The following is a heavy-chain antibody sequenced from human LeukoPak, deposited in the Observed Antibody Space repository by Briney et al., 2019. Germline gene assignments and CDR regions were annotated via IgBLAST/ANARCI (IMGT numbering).Heavy chain of an antibody. J-gene: IGHJ4*02. CDR1: GYTFTGYY. D-gene: IGHD4-17*01. Sequence: GASEKVSCKASGYTFTGYYLHWVRQAPGQGLDWMGWINPNSGGTNYAQKFQGGVTMTRDTSISTAYMELSRLRSDDTAVYYCATQYGDYVYYFDYWGQGTLVTVSS. CDR2: INPNSGGT. CDR3: ATQYGDYVYYFDY. V-gene: IGHV1-2*02.